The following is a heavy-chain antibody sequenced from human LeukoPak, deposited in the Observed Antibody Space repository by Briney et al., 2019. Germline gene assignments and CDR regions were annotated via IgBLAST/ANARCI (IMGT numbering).Heavy chain of an antibody. D-gene: IGHD6-13*01. CDR2: INPNSGGT. V-gene: IGHV1-2*06. Sequence: ASVKVSCKASGYTFTGYYMHWVRQAPGQGLEWMGRINPNSGGTNYAQKFQGRVTMTRDTSISTAYMELSRLRSDDTAVYYCARLSFPIAAAGTLSSYWGQGTLVTVSS. CDR3: ARLSFPIAAAGTLSSY. CDR1: GYTFTGYY. J-gene: IGHJ4*02.